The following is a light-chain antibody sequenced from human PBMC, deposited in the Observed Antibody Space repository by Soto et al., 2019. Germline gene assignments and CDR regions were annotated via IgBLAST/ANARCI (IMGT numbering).Light chain of an antibody. V-gene: IGLV2-23*01. CDR3: YSYAGTSTWV. CDR2: EGT. J-gene: IGLJ3*02. CDR1: NSDVGNYKL. Sequence: QSALTQPASVSESPGQSITISCTGTNSDVGNYKLVSWFQHHLGKAPKLIIYEGTKRPSGVSNRFSASQSGNTASLTISGLQAEDEADYYCYSYAGTSTWVFGGGTKVTVL.